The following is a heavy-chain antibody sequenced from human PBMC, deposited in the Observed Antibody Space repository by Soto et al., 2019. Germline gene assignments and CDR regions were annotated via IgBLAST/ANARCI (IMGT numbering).Heavy chain of an antibody. Sequence: QVQLQQWGAGLLKPSETLSLTCAVHGGSFSGYYWTWIRQPPGTGLEWIGEINHSGSTNYNPSHKSRVTISVDTSKNQFSLKLTSVTAADTAVYYCARDIITGLFDYWGQGTLVTVSP. CDR3: ARDIITGLFDY. CDR2: INHSGST. CDR1: GGSFSGYY. D-gene: IGHD2-8*02. J-gene: IGHJ4*02. V-gene: IGHV4-34*01.